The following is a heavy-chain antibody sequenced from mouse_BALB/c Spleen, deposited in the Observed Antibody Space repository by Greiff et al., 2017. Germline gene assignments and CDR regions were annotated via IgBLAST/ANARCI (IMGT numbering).Heavy chain of an antibody. J-gene: IGHJ3*01. CDR1: GYSFTSYW. V-gene: IGHV1-5*01. Sequence: VQLQQSGTVLARPGASVKMSCKASGYSFTSYWMHWVKQRPGQGLEWIGAIYPGNSDTSYNQKFKGKAKLTAVTSASTAYMELSSLTNEDSAVYYCTRWMSTSWFAYWGQGALVTVSA. D-gene: IGHD5-1*01. CDR2: IYPGNSDT. CDR3: TRWMSTSWFAY.